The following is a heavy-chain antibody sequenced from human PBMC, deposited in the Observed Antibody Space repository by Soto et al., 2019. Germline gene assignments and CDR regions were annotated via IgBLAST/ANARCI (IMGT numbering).Heavy chain of an antibody. Sequence: QVQLQQWGAGLLKPSETLSLTCAVYGGSFSGYYWCWIRQPPGKGLVWIGEINPSGSTNYTPSLKSRVTMSGDTPKNQSSLRLTSVTAADTAVYYCARGRAGGAAIWGQGTLVTVSS. D-gene: IGHD1-26*01. J-gene: IGHJ4*02. CDR1: GGSFSGYY. CDR3: ARGRAGGAAI. CDR2: INPSGST. V-gene: IGHV4-34*01.